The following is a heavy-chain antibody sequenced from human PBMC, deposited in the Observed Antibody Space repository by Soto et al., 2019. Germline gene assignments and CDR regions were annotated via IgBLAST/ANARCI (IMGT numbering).Heavy chain of an antibody. CDR2: IYYSGST. CDR1: GGSISSGGYY. Sequence: SETLSLTCTVSGGSISSGGYYWSWIRQHPGKGLEWIGYIYYSGSTYYNPSLKSRVTISVDTSKNQFSLKLSSVTAADTAVYYCAREVLRTYGMDVWGQGTKVTVSS. V-gene: IGHV4-31*03. CDR3: AREVLRTYGMDV. D-gene: IGHD3-10*01. J-gene: IGHJ6*02.